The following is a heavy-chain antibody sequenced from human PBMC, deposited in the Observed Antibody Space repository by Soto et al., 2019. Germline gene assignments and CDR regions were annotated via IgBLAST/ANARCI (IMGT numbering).Heavy chain of an antibody. Sequence: TETLSLTCTVSGGSINTYSWSWIRQPPGKGLEWIGYVDYSGNSDSSPSLKSRVTISIDTSKKQVSLKLNSVTAADTAVYYWARNWFSVSYRFHIDYWGQGIPVTVSS. J-gene: IGHJ4*02. CDR2: VDYSGNS. CDR3: ARNWFSVSYRFHIDY. CDR1: GGSINTYS. D-gene: IGHD3-10*01. V-gene: IGHV4-59*01.